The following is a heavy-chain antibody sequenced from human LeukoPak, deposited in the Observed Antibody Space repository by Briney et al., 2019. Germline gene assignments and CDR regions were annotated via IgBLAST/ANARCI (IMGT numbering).Heavy chain of an antibody. J-gene: IGHJ4*02. CDR3: AKVMYDYVWGSYRYLADY. CDR2: ISGSGGST. CDR1: GFTFSSYA. Sequence: PGGSLRLSRAASGFTFSSYAMSWVRQAPGKGLEWVSAISGSGGSTYYADSVKGRFTISRDNSKNTLYLQMNSLRAEDTAVYYCAKVMYDYVWGSYRYLADYWGQGTLVTVSS. V-gene: IGHV3-23*01. D-gene: IGHD3-16*02.